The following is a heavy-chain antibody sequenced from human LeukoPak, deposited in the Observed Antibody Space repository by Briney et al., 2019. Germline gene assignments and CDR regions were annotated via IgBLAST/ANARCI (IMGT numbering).Heavy chain of an antibody. Sequence: SGTLSLTCAVSGGSISSSNWWSWVRQPPGKGLEWIGEIYHSGSTNYNPSLKSRVTISVDKSKNQFSLKLSSVTAADTAVYYCARSMVRGVIAYNWLDPWGQGTLVTVSS. CDR2: IYHSGST. D-gene: IGHD3-10*01. J-gene: IGHJ5*02. CDR3: ARSMVRGVIAYNWLDP. CDR1: GGSISSSNW. V-gene: IGHV4-4*02.